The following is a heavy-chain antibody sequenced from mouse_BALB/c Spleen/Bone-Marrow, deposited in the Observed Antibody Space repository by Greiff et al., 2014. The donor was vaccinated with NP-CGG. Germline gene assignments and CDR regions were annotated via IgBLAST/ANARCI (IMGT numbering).Heavy chain of an antibody. CDR2: INPSTGYT. J-gene: IGHJ4*01. D-gene: IGHD2-1*01. CDR3: ARGNYEAIDY. V-gene: IGHV1-7*01. Sequence: QVQLKESGAELAKPGASVKMSCKASGYTFTSYWMHWVKQRPGQGLEWIGYINPSTGYTEYNQKFKDKATLTADKSSSTAYMQLSSLTSEDSAVYYCARGNYEAIDYWGQGTSVTVSS. CDR1: GYTFTSYW.